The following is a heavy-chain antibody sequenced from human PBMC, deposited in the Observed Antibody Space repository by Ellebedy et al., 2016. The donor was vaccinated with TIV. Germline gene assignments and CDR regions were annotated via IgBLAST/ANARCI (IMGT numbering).Heavy chain of an antibody. Sequence: PGGSLRLSCAASGFTFNKYAMRWVRQAPGKGLELVSVISSSAVNTYYADSVRGRFTISSDNSKNTLYLQLHSLRTEDTALYYCAKDFQEGVWWQVGAWGQGALVTVSS. D-gene: IGHD2-21*01. CDR2: ISSSAVNT. V-gene: IGHV3-23*01. CDR3: AKDFQEGVWWQVGA. CDR1: GFTFNKYA. J-gene: IGHJ5*02.